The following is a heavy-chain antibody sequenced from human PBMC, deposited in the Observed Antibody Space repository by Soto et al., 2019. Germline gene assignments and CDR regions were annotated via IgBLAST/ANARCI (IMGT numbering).Heavy chain of an antibody. CDR1: GFTFSSYG. J-gene: IGHJ4*02. Sequence: LRLSCAASGFTFSSYGMHWVRQAPGKGLEWVAVISYDGSNKYYADSVKGRFTISRDNSKNTLYLQMNSLRAEDTAVYYCAKGSLRFLEWLFDYWGQGTLVNVSS. CDR3: AKGSLRFLEWLFDY. V-gene: IGHV3-30*18. CDR2: ISYDGSNK. D-gene: IGHD3-3*01.